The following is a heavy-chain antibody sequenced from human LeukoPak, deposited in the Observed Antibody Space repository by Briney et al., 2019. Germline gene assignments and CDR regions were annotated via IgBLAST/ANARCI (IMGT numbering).Heavy chain of an antibody. V-gene: IGHV1-2*04. J-gene: IGHJ6*02. D-gene: IGHD3-10*01. Sequence: ASVKVSCKASGYTFTGYYMHWVRQAPGQGLEWMGWINPNSGGTNYAQKFQGWVTMTRDTSISTAYMELSRLRSDDTAVYYCARGISRSPGVYYYYGMDVWGQGTTVTVSS. CDR3: ARGISRSPGVYYYYGMDV. CDR1: GYTFTGYY. CDR2: INPNSGGT.